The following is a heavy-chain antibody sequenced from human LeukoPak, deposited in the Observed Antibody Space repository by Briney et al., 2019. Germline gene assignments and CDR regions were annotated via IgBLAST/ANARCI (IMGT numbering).Heavy chain of an antibody. V-gene: IGHV3-66*01. CDR2: IYSSGNT. CDR1: GFTVSSNY. D-gene: IGHD3-22*01. CDR3: ARAHDRGYYYGFDY. Sequence: GGSLRLSCAASGFTVSSNYMSWVRQAPGQGLEWVSVIYSSGNTYYADSVQGRFTMSRDNPENTLYLQMNSLRAEDTALYYCARAHDRGYYYGFDYWGRGTLVTVSS. J-gene: IGHJ4*02.